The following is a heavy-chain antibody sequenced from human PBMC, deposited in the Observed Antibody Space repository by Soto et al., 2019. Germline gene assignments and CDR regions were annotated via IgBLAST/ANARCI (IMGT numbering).Heavy chain of an antibody. CDR3: ARAPMEGGGARYYYYMDV. CDR2: INPNSGGT. Sequence: ASVKVSCKASGYTFTGYYMHWVRQAPGQGLEWMGWINPNSGGTNYAQKFQGWVTMTRDTSISTAYMELSRLRSDDTAVYYCARAPMEGGGARYYYYMDVWGKGTTVTVSS. CDR1: GYTFTGYY. V-gene: IGHV1-2*04. D-gene: IGHD3-16*01. J-gene: IGHJ6*03.